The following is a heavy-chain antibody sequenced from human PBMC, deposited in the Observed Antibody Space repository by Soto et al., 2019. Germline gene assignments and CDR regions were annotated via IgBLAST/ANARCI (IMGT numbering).Heavy chain of an antibody. Sequence: GGSLRLSCAASGFTFSSYAMHWVRQAPGKGLEWVAVISYDGSNKYYADSVKGRFTISRDNSKNTLYLQINSLRAEDTAVYYCAKTRGAMIYAISVYGMDVWGQGTTVTVSS. CDR2: ISYDGSNK. J-gene: IGHJ6*02. V-gene: IGHV3-30-3*01. D-gene: IGHD2-8*01. CDR3: AKTRGAMIYAISVYGMDV. CDR1: GFTFSSYA.